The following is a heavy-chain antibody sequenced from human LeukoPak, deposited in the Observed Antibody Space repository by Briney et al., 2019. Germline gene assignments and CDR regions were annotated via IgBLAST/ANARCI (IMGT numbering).Heavy chain of an antibody. CDR1: GFTFSSYS. CDR2: ISSSSSYI. CDR3: ARDYGGSSPFDY. J-gene: IGHJ4*02. Sequence: KPGGSLRLSCAASGFTFSSYSMNWVRQAPGKGLEWVSSISSSSSYIYYADSVKGRFTISRDDAKNSLYLQMNSLRAEDTAVYYCARDYGGSSPFDYWGQGTLVTVSS. D-gene: IGHD4-23*01. V-gene: IGHV3-21*01.